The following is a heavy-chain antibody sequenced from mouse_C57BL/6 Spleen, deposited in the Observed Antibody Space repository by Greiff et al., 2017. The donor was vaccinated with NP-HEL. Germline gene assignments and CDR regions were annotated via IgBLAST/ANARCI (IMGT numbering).Heavy chain of an antibody. CDR1: GYTFTSYW. D-gene: IGHD1-1*01. Sequence: VQLQQPGAELVKPGASVKMSCKASGYTFTSYWITWVKQRPGQGLEWIGDIYPGSGSTNYNQKFKGKATLTVDTSSSTAYMQLSSLTSEDSAVYYCARGIKYYGSCYYAMDYWGKGTSVTVSS. CDR3: ARGIKYYGSCYYAMDY. V-gene: IGHV1-55*01. J-gene: IGHJ4*01. CDR2: IYPGSGST.